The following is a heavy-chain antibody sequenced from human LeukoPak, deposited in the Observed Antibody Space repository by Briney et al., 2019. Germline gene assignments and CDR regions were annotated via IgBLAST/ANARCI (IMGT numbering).Heavy chain of an antibody. CDR2: IYTSGST. CDR3: ARDGFWSGKIDI. V-gene: IGHV4-4*07. J-gene: IGHJ5*02. Sequence: SETLSLTCTVSGGSISSYYWSWIRQPAGKGLEWIGRIYTSGSTNYNPSLKSRVTMSVDTSKNQFSLKLSSVTAADTAAYYCARDGFWSGKIDIWGQGTLVTVSS. D-gene: IGHD3-3*01. CDR1: GGSISSYY.